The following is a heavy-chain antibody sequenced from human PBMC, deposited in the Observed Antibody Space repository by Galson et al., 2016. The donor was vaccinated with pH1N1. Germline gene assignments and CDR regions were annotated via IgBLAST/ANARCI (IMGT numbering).Heavy chain of an antibody. Sequence: QSGAEVTKPGESLKISCQGSGYSFSSHWIGWVRQMPGKGLEWVGIIYPGDSDTKYSPSFQGQVTFSADKSSNTAYVQWNSLKTSDTAMYFCARRSAVAGVDYWGQGTLVTVSS. CDR2: IYPGDSDT. J-gene: IGHJ4*02. D-gene: IGHD6-19*01. V-gene: IGHV5-51*01. CDR3: ARRSAVAGVDY. CDR1: GYSFSSHW.